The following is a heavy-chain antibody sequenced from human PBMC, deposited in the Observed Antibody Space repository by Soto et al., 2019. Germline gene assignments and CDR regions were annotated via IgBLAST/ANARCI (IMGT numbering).Heavy chain of an antibody. CDR2: ISAYNGNT. V-gene: IGHV1-18*01. J-gene: IGHJ4*02. Sequence: ASVKVSCKASGYTFTSYGIRVVRQAPGQGLEWMGWISAYNGNTNYAQKLQGRVTMTTDTSTSTAYMEVRSLRSDDPAVYYCAWGRGYSYGGGVYFDYWGQGTLVTVSS. CDR1: GYTFTSYG. D-gene: IGHD5-18*01. CDR3: AWGRGYSYGGGVYFDY.